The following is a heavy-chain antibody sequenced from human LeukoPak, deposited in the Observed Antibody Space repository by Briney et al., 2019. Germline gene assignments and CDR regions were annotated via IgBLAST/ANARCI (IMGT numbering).Heavy chain of an antibody. V-gene: IGHV3-7*03. CDR2: IKQDGSEK. CDR1: GFTFSSYT. J-gene: IGHJ3*02. CDR3: AKGPVVTFDI. D-gene: IGHD2-15*01. Sequence: GGSLRLSCAASGFTFSSYTMKWVRQAPGKGLEWVANIKQDGSEKYYVDSVKGRFTISRDNAKNSLYLQMNSLRAEDTAVYYCAKGPVVTFDIWGQGTMVTVSS.